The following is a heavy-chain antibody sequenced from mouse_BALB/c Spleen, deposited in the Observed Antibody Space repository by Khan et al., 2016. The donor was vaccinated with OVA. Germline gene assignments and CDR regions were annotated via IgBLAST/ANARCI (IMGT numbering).Heavy chain of an antibody. Sequence: VQLQQSGTELVRPGALVRLSCTASGFNIKDYYIHWVKQRPDQGLEWIGWIDPENGKTIYDPKFQGKASIKGDTLSNTVYLQLSSLTSEATAVDYCPRSLLLYFDYWGQGTTLTVSS. CDR1: GFNIKDYY. CDR2: IDPENGKT. CDR3: PRSLLLYFDY. D-gene: IGHD6-2*01. V-gene: IGHV14-1*02. J-gene: IGHJ2*01.